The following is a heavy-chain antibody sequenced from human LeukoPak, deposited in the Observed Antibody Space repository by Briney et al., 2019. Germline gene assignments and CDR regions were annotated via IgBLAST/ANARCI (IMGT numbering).Heavy chain of an antibody. CDR3: ARETRLLSAFDI. V-gene: IGHV3-48*04. J-gene: IGHJ3*02. Sequence: GGSLRLSCAVSGFTFSSYWMHWVRQAPGKGLEWVSYISSSGSTIYYADSVKGRFTISRDNAKNSLYLQMNSLRAEDTAVYYCARETRLLSAFDIWGQGTMVTVSS. D-gene: IGHD3-16*01. CDR1: GFTFSSYW. CDR2: ISSSGSTI.